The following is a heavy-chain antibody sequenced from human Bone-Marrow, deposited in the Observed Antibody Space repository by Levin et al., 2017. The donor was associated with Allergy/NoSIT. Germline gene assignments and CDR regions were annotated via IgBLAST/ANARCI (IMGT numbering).Heavy chain of an antibody. CDR2: VGGTYGIT. V-gene: IGHV3-23*01. Sequence: GESLKISCAASGFTFSYSAMSWVRQAPGKGLEWVSTVGGTYGITNYADSVKGRFTISRDNSRNLLYLQMNSLRADDTAVYYCAKDLGDCSSTSCYSAFDFWGQGTTVTVSS. CDR1: GFTFSYSA. J-gene: IGHJ3*01. CDR3: AKDLGDCSSTSCYSAFDF. D-gene: IGHD2-2*01.